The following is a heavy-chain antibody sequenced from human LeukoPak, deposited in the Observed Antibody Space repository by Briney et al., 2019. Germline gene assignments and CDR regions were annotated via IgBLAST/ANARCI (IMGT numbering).Heavy chain of an antibody. CDR3: ARLQYCSGASCYWFDP. D-gene: IGHD2-15*01. V-gene: IGHV4-30-2*01. Sequence: SEALSLTCDVSGGSISSGLYSWSWIRQPLGKGLEWIGYIYHTGSTYYNPSLKSRVTISVDTSKNQFSLRLSSVTAADTAVYYCARLQYCSGASCYWFDPWGQGTLVTVSS. CDR2: IYHTGST. J-gene: IGHJ5*02. CDR1: GGSISSGLYS.